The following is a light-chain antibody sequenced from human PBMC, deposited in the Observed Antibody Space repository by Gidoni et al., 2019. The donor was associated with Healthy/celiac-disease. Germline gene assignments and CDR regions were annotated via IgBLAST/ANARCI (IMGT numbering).Light chain of an antibody. V-gene: IGKV2-28*01. CDR3: MQALQTPLS. J-gene: IGKJ4*01. Sequence: DIVMTQSPLSLPVTPGEPASISCRSSQSLLHSNGYNYLDWYLQKPGQSPQHLIYLVSNRASGVPDRFSGSGSGTDFTLKISRVEAEDVGVYYCMQALQTPLSFSGGTKVEIK. CDR1: QSLLHSNGYNY. CDR2: LVS.